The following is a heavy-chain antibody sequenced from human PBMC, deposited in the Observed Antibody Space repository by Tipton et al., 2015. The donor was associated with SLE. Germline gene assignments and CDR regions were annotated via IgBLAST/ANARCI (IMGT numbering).Heavy chain of an antibody. V-gene: IGHV4-34*01. CDR1: GGSFSGYY. J-gene: IGHJ4*02. Sequence: LRLSCAVYGGSFSGYYWSWIRQPPGKGLEWIGEINHSGSTNYNPSLKSRVTISVDTSKNQFSLKLSSVTAADTAVYYCARDPYDYVWGSPRSDYWGQGTLVTVSS. D-gene: IGHD3-16*01. CDR2: INHSGST. CDR3: ARDPYDYVWGSPRSDY.